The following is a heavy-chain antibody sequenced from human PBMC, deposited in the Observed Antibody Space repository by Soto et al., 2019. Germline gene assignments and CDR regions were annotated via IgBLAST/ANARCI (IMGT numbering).Heavy chain of an antibody. CDR2: MPIPGST. CDR1: GGSITAYF. D-gene: IGHD2-15*01. CDR3: VRRPRSGNAQQNHWYFDL. Sequence: QVQLQESGPRVLRPSETLSLSCTVSGGSITAYFWNWIRQPAGKGLEWIGRMPIPGSTKRRATMSVDTSENKFSLKLTSVTAADSAIYYCVRRPRSGNAQQNHWYFDLWGRGTLVTVSS. J-gene: IGHJ2*01. V-gene: IGHV4-4*07.